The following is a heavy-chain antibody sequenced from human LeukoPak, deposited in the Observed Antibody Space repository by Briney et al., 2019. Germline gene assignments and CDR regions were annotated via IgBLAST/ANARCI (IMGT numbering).Heavy chain of an antibody. V-gene: IGHV3-9*01. Sequence: PGGSLRLSCAASGFTFDDYAMHWVRQAPGKGLEWVSGISWNSGSIGYADSVKGRFTISRDNAKNSLYLQMNSLRAEDTAVYYCARDSYYYDSSGYYEGPSDAFDIWGQGTMVTVSS. CDR2: ISWNSGSI. D-gene: IGHD3-22*01. CDR3: ARDSYYYDSSGYYEGPSDAFDI. CDR1: GFTFDDYA. J-gene: IGHJ3*02.